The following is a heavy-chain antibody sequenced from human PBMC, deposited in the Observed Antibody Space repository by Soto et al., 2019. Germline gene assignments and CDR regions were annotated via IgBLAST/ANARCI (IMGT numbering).Heavy chain of an antibody. CDR1: GYTFSGYY. CDR3: ARSLTEGYCTITGCYTRPLYGMDV. J-gene: IGHJ6*02. CDR2: INPNSGGT. V-gene: IGHV1-2*02. D-gene: IGHD2-2*02. Sequence: QEQLVQSGAEVKKPGASVKVSCKAAGYTFSGYYIHWLLQAPGQGIEWLVWINPNSGGTNYAQKFQGRVTVTSDTPTSTAYMELSRLTSDDTAVYYCARSLTEGYCTITGCYTRPLYGMDVWGQGTTVTVSS.